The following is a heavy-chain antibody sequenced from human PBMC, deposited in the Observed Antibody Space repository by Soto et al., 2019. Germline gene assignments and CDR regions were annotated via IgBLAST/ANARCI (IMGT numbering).Heavy chain of an antibody. Sequence: GGSLRLSCAASGFTFSTYAMHWVRQAPGKGLEWVAVVSYDGSNKFYADSVKGRFTISRDNSKNTLYLQMNSLRAEDTAVYYCASEYCSGGSCYGVNYWGQGTLVTVPS. CDR2: VSYDGSNK. CDR3: ASEYCSGGSCYGVNY. J-gene: IGHJ4*02. V-gene: IGHV3-30-3*01. CDR1: GFTFSTYA. D-gene: IGHD2-15*01.